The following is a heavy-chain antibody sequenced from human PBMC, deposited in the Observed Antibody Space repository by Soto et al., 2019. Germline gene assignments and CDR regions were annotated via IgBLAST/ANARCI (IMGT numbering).Heavy chain of an antibody. CDR2: ISYDGSNK. J-gene: IGHJ4*02. D-gene: IGHD6-13*01. CDR1: GFTFSSYA. CDR3: ARVARIAAAGNYFDY. Sequence: QVQLVESGGGVVQPGRSLRLSCAASGFTFSSYAMHWVRQAPGKGLEWVAVISYDGSNKYYADSVKGRFTISRDNSKNTLYLQMNSPRAEDTAVYYCARVARIAAAGNYFDYWGQGTLVTVSS. V-gene: IGHV3-30-3*01.